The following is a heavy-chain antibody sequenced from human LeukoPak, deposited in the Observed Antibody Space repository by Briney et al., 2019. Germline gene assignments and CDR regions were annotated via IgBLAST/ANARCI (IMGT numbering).Heavy chain of an antibody. Sequence: GASVKVSCKASGYTFTGYYMHWVRQAPVQGLEWMGRINPNSGGTNYAQKFQGRVTMTRDTSISTAYMELSRLRSDDTAVYYCVREYYYDSSGSEAFDIWGQGTMVNVSS. CDR2: INPNSGGT. CDR1: GYTFTGYY. J-gene: IGHJ3*02. CDR3: VREYYYDSSGSEAFDI. V-gene: IGHV1-2*06. D-gene: IGHD3-22*01.